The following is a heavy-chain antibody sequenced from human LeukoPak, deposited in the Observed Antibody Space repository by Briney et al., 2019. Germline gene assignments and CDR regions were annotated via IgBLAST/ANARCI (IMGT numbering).Heavy chain of an antibody. CDR2: IYYSGST. D-gene: IGHD5-12*01. J-gene: IGHJ4*02. CDR1: GGSISSSSYY. V-gene: IGHV4-39*01. Sequence: PSETLSLTCTVSGGSISSSSYYWGWIRQPPGKGLEWIGSIYYSGSTYYNPSLKSRVTISVDTSKNQFSLKLSSVTAADTAVYYCVIPWGYRLDYWGQGTLVTVSS. CDR3: VIPWGYRLDY.